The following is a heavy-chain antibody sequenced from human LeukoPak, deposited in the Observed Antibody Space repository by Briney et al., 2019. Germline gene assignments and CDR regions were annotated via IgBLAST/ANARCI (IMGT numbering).Heavy chain of an antibody. CDR2: ISYDGSNK. D-gene: IGHD4-17*01. CDR3: ARDRKGRTYGDPYWFFDL. Sequence: PGGSLRLSCAASGFTFSSYAMHWVRQAPGKGLEWVAVISYDGSNKYYADSVKGRFTISRDNSKNTLYLQMNSLRAEDTAVYYCARDRKGRTYGDPYWFFDLWGRGTLVSVSS. CDR1: GFTFSSYA. V-gene: IGHV3-30-3*01. J-gene: IGHJ2*01.